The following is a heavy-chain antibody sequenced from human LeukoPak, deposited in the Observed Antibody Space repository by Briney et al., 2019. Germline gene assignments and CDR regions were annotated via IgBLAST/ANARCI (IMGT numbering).Heavy chain of an antibody. CDR1: ALPPSNYA. V-gene: IGHV3-23*01. CDR3: AKECDYGNTSHMPCY. J-gene: IGHJ4*02. Sequence: GGSLRLSCAASALPPSNYAMSWVRQAPGKGLEWVSSISDGGWTAYTDSVKGRFFISRETATNTLYLQMNSLRVEDTAVYYCAKECDYGNTSHMPCYWGQGTLVTVSS. D-gene: IGHD4-17*01. CDR2: ISDGGWT.